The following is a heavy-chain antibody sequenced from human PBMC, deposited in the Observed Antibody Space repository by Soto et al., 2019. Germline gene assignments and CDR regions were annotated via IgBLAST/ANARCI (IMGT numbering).Heavy chain of an antibody. V-gene: IGHV3-7*01. D-gene: IGHD5-12*01. CDR2: IKQDGSEK. CDR3: ARYTWDIVATRADYYYYMDV. Sequence: GGSLRLSCAASGFTFSSYWMSWVRQAPGKGLEWVANIKQDGSEKYYVDSVKGRFTISRDNAKNSLYLQMNSLRAEDTAVYYCARYTWDIVATRADYYYYMDVWGKGTTVTVSS. CDR1: GFTFSSYW. J-gene: IGHJ6*03.